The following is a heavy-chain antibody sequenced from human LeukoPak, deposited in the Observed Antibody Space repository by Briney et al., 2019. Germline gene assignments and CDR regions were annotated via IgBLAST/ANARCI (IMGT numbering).Heavy chain of an antibody. J-gene: IGHJ4*02. CDR3: AREAAVAGLDY. CDR2: ISYDGSNK. CDR1: GFTFSSYA. D-gene: IGHD6-19*01. V-gene: IGHV3-30-3*01. Sequence: GRSLRLSCAASGFTFSSYAMHWVRQAPGKGLEWVAVISYDGSNKYYADSVKGRFTISRDNSKNTLYLQMNSLRAEDTAVYYCAREAAVAGLDYWGQGTLVTVSS.